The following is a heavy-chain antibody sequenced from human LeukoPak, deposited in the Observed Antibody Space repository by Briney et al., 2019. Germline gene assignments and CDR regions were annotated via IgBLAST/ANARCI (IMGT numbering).Heavy chain of an antibody. V-gene: IGHV4-39*01. CDR2: IYYSGST. D-gene: IGHD6-19*01. Sequence: SETLSLTCTVSGGSISSYYWGWIRQPPGKGLEWIGTIYYSGSTYYNPSLKSRVTISVDTSKNQFSLKLSSVTAADTAVCYCARQVAGSGWGVGGWYFDLWGRGTLVTVSS. CDR1: GGSISSYY. J-gene: IGHJ2*01. CDR3: ARQVAGSGWGVGGWYFDL.